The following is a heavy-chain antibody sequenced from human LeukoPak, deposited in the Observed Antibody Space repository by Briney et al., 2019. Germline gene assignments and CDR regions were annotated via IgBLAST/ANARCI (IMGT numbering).Heavy chain of an antibody. CDR1: GYSFTSYS. Sequence: TTGESLKISCKGSGYSFTSYSIGWVRQMPGKGLEWMGIIHPGDSDTTYSPSFEGLVTFSADNSISTAYLQWSSLQASDTAIYYCARLLGPNRALDFWGQGTLVTVSS. CDR3: ARLLGPNRALDF. J-gene: IGHJ4*02. V-gene: IGHV5-51*01. CDR2: IHPGDSDT.